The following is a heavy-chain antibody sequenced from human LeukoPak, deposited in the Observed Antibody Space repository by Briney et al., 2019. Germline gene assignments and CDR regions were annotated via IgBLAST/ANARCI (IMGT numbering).Heavy chain of an antibody. J-gene: IGHJ4*02. Sequence: ASVKVSCKASGYTFTGYYMHWVRQAPGQGLEWMGWINPNSGGTNYAQKFQGRVTMTRDTSISTAYMELSRLRSDDTAVYYCARAHGSGWYGYYFDYWGQGTLVTVSS. CDR3: ARAHGSGWYGYYFDY. CDR2: INPNSGGT. D-gene: IGHD6-19*01. V-gene: IGHV1-2*02. CDR1: GYTFTGYY.